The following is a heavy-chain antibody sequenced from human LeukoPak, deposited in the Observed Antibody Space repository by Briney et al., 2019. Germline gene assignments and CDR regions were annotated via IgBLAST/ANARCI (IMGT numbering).Heavy chain of an antibody. CDR2: IKQDGSET. Sequence: GGSLRLSCAASGFTFSSYAMSWVRQAPGKGLEWVANIKQDGSETYYVDSVKGRFTISRDDAKNSLYLQMNSLRAEDTAVYRPVDYWGQGTLVSVSS. CDR1: GFTFSSYA. D-gene: IGHD6-6*01. V-gene: IGHV3-7*01. CDR3: VDY. J-gene: IGHJ4*02.